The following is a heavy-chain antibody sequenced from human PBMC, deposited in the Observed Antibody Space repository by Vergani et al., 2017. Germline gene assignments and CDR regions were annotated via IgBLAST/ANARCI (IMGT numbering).Heavy chain of an antibody. CDR1: GFTFSSYA. Sequence: EVQLLESGGGLVQPGGSLRLSCAASGFTFSSYAMSWVRQAPGKGLEWVSAISGSGGSTYYADAVKGRFTISRDNSKNTLYLQTNSLRAEDTAVYYCAKGRWELLMNYWGQGTLVTVSS. CDR2: ISGSGGST. CDR3: AKGRWELLMNY. V-gene: IGHV3-23*01. D-gene: IGHD1-26*01. J-gene: IGHJ4*02.